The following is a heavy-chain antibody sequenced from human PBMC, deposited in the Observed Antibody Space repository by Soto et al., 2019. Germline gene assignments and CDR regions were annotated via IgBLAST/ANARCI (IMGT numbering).Heavy chain of an antibody. J-gene: IGHJ6*02. CDR3: ARNHALTIFGVVSYGMDV. D-gene: IGHD3-3*01. V-gene: IGHV4-39*01. CDR1: GGSISSSSYY. CDR2: IYYSGST. Sequence: PSETLSLTCTVSGGSISSSSYYWGWIRQPPGKGLERMGSIYYSGSTYYNPSLKSRVTISVDTSKNQFSLKLSSVTAADTAVYYCARNHALTIFGVVSYGMDVWGQGTTVTVSS.